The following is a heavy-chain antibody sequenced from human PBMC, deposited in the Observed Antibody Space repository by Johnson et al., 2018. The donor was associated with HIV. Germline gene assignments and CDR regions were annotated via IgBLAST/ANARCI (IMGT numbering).Heavy chain of an antibody. CDR1: GFTFDDYA. Sequence: EVQLVESGGGLVQPGRSLRLSCAASGFTFDDYAMHWVRQAPGQGLEWVSSISWNSGCIGYADSVKGRFTISRDNAKNSLYLQMNSLRAEDTALYYCAKDKAAAGPEAFDIWGQGTMVTVSS. CDR3: AKDKAAAGPEAFDI. D-gene: IGHD6-13*01. V-gene: IGHV3-9*01. CDR2: ISWNSGCI. J-gene: IGHJ3*02.